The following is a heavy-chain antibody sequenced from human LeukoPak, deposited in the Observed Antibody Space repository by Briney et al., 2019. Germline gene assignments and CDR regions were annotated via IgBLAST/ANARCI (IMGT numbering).Heavy chain of an antibody. CDR2: INQDGTEK. CDR3: ARTSLPYFYYYMDV. J-gene: IGHJ6*03. V-gene: IGHV3-7*03. CDR1: GFTFTTYW. Sequence: GGSLRLSCAASGFTFTTYWMSWVRQLPGKGLEWVASINQDGTEKYYVDSVKGRFTISRDNAKNSLYLQMNSLRAEDTAVYYCARTSLPYFYYYMDVWGKGTTVTISS. D-gene: IGHD1-26*01.